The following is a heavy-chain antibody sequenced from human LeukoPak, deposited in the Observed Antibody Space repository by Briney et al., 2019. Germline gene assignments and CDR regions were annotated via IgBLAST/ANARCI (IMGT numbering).Heavy chain of an antibody. D-gene: IGHD5-18*01. CDR3: RRLGGYGYGIDYYYYIDV. V-gene: IGHV4-59*01. J-gene: IGHJ6*03. Sequence: SETLSLTCTVSGGSISSYYWSWIRQPPGKGLEWIGYIYYSGSTNYNPSLKSRVTISVATSKNQFSLKLSSVNAADTAVYYGRRLGGYGYGIDYYYYIDVWGKGTTVTVSS. CDR2: IYYSGST. CDR1: GGSISSYY.